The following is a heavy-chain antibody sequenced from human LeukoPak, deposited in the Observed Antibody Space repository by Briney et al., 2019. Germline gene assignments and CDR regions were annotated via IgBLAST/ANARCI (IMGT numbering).Heavy chain of an antibody. V-gene: IGHV3-21*01. CDR1: GFTLSRYS. Sequence: GGSLRLSCAASGFTLSRYSMNWVRQAPGKGLEWVASITSSISFSRDSIYYADSIKGRFTVSRDSAKNSLYLQMNSLRTEDTAVYYCASLILSTVATVTTGDFDLWGRGTLSLSPQ. CDR3: ASLILSTVATVTTGDFDL. J-gene: IGHJ2*01. D-gene: IGHD4-17*01. CDR2: ITSSISFSRDSI.